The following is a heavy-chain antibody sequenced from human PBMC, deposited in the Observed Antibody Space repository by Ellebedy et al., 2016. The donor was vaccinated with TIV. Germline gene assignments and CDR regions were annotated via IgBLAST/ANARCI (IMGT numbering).Heavy chain of an antibody. CDR2: ISNTGSRT. V-gene: IGHV3-23*01. D-gene: IGHD3-16*01. CDR1: GFTFSSYA. Sequence: GESLKISCAASGFTFSSYAMSWVRQAPGKGLEWVSTISNTGSRTYYADSVEGRFTISRDNSKSMVHLQMNSLRAEDTAIYYCAKDQVGGDGRWVFDVWGQGTMVTVSS. J-gene: IGHJ3*01. CDR3: AKDQVGGDGRWVFDV.